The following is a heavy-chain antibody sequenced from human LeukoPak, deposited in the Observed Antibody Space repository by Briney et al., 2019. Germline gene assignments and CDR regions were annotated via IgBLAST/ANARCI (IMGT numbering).Heavy chain of an antibody. CDR3: ARDADDTEYSSGWPFFDY. V-gene: IGHV1-18*01. Sequence: ASVKVSCKASGYTFTNYGISWVRQAPGQGLEWMGWISAYNGNTNYAQKLQGRVTMTTDTATSTAYTELRSLRSDDTAVYYCARDADDTEYSSGWPFFDYWGQGTLVTVSS. CDR2: ISAYNGNT. D-gene: IGHD6-19*01. CDR1: GYTFTNYG. J-gene: IGHJ4*02.